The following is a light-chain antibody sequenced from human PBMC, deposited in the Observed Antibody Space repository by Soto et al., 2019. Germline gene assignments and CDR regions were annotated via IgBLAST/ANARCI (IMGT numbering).Light chain of an antibody. Sequence: QSALTQPASVSGSPGQSITISCTGTSSDVCGYNYVSWYQQHPGKAPKLMIYDVSNRPSGVSNRFSGSKSGNTASLTISGLQAEDQADYYCSSYTSSNTLVVFGGGTKLTVL. J-gene: IGLJ2*01. V-gene: IGLV2-14*01. CDR1: SSDVCGYNY. CDR2: DVS. CDR3: SSYTSSNTLVV.